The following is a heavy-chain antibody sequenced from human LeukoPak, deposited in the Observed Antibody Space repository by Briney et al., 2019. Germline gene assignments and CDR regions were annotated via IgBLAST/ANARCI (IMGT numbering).Heavy chain of an antibody. J-gene: IGHJ5*02. CDR2: INEDGSRK. Sequence: GGSLRLSCAASGFTFTNYWMIWVRQAPGKGLEWVANINEDGSRKYYVGSVEGRFTISRDNAKNSVFLQMNSLRAEDTAMYYCASSSYSSSSSWGQGTLVTVSS. D-gene: IGHD6-6*01. CDR3: ASSSYSSSSS. CDR1: GFTFTNYW. V-gene: IGHV3-7*01.